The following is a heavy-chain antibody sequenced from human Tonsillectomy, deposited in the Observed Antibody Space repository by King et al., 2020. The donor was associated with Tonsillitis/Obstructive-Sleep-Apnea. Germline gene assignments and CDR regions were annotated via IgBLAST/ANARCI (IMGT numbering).Heavy chain of an antibody. CDR2: IYWDDDK. CDR3: ARRRDGGSGTGIAWFDP. CDR1: GFSLSTSGVG. V-gene: IGHV2-5*02. D-gene: IGHD3-10*01. Sequence: ITLKESGPTLVKPTQTLTLTCTFSGFSLSTSGVGVGWIRQPPGKALGWLAPIYWDDDKRYSPSLKSRLTITKDTTKTQVVLTMTNMDPVDTATYYCARRRDGGSGTGIAWFDPWGLGTLVTVSS. J-gene: IGHJ5*02.